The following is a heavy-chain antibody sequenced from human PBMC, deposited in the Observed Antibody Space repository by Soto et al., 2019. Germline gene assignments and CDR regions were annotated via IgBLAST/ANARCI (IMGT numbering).Heavy chain of an antibody. CDR2: IYSGGST. V-gene: IGHV3-53*02. D-gene: IGHD2-15*01. Sequence: EVQLVETGGGLIQPGGSLRLSCAASGFTVSSNYMSWVRQAPGKGLEWVSVIYSGGSTYYADSVKGRFTISRDNSKNTLYLQMNSLRAEDTAVYYCASKEILGYCSGGSCYGAFDIWGQGTMVNVSS. J-gene: IGHJ3*02. CDR3: ASKEILGYCSGGSCYGAFDI. CDR1: GFTVSSNY.